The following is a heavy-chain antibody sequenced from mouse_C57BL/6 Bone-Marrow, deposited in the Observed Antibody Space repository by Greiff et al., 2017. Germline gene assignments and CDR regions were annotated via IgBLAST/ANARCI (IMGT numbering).Heavy chain of an antibody. J-gene: IGHJ2*01. V-gene: IGHV5-17*01. CDR1: GFPFSDYG. CDR2: ISSGSSTI. CDR3: AREIYYYGSSYFDY. Sequence: EVKLMESGGGLVKPGGSLKLSCAASGFPFSDYGMHWVRQAPEKGLEWVAYISSGSSTIYYADTVKGRFTISRDNAKNTLFLQMTSLRSEDTAMYYCAREIYYYGSSYFDYWGQGTTLTVSS. D-gene: IGHD1-1*01.